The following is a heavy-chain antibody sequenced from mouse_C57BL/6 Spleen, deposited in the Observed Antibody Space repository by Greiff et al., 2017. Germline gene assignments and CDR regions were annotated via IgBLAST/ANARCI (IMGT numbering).Heavy chain of an antibody. CDR2: ISSGSSTI. CDR3: AVPFAY. CDR1: GFTFSDYG. V-gene: IGHV5-17*01. Sequence: EVQVVESGGGLVKPGGSLQLSCAASGFTFSDYGMHWVRQAPEKGLEWVAYISSGSSTIYYADTVKGRFTISRDNAKNTLFLQMTSLRSEDTAMYYCAVPFAYWGQGTLVTVSA. D-gene: IGHD5-1*01. J-gene: IGHJ3*01.